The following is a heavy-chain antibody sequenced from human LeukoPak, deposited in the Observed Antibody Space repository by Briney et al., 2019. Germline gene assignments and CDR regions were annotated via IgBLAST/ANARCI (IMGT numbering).Heavy chain of an antibody. J-gene: IGHJ3*02. CDR3: ARDSGIAVINRAASDI. Sequence: SVKVSCKASGYTFTNYGISWVRQDPGQGLEWMGWISAKNGNTRYAQKLQGRVTMTTDTSTSTAYMELRSLRSDDTAVYYCARDSGIAVINRAASDIWGQGTMVTVSS. D-gene: IGHD6-19*01. CDR1: GYTFTNYG. V-gene: IGHV1-18*01. CDR2: ISAKNGNT.